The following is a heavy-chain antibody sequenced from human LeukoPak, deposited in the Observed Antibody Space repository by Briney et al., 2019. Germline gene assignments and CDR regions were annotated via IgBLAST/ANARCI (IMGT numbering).Heavy chain of an antibody. J-gene: IGHJ4*02. V-gene: IGHV3-23*01. Sequence: GGSLRLSCAASGFTFSSYTMYWVRQAPGKGLEWVSGISSSGSNTYYADSVRGRFTVSRDNAKNTLYLQVNSLRAEDTAVYYCAKGRGSNPWYFDYWGQGTLVTVSS. CDR3: AKGRGSNPWYFDY. CDR2: ISSSGSNT. D-gene: IGHD1-26*01. CDR1: GFTFSSYT.